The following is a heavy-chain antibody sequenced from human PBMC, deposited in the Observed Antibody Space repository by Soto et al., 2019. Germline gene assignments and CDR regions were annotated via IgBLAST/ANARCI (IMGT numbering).Heavy chain of an antibody. CDR2: ISGSGGST. CDR3: AKDLFAVTTYY. Sequence: GESLKISCAASGFTFSSYAMSWVRQAPGKGLEWVSAISGSGGSTYYADSVKGRFTISRDNSKNTLYLQMNSLRAEDTAVYYCAKDLFAVTTYYWGQGTLVTVSS. V-gene: IGHV3-23*01. D-gene: IGHD4-17*01. CDR1: GFTFSSYA. J-gene: IGHJ4*02.